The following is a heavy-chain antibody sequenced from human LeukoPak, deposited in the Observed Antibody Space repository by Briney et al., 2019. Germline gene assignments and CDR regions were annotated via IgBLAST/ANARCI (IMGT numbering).Heavy chain of an antibody. CDR1: GFTFRLYS. D-gene: IGHD3-9*01. CDR2: IRSTDGAI. CDR3: ARDRDWAFDY. J-gene: IGHJ4*02. V-gene: IGHV3-48*02. Sequence: GGSLRLSCAASGFTFRLYSMNWVRQAPGKGLEWLSYIRSTDGAIAYADPVKGRFTISRDDAKNSLYLQMNSLRDEDTAVYYCARDRDWAFDYWGQGTLITVSS.